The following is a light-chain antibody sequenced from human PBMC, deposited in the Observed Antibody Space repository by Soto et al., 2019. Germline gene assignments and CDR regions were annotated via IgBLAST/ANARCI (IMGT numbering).Light chain of an antibody. CDR2: GAS. Sequence: EIVLTQSPGTLSLSPGERATLSCRASQSVTGSSLAWYQQKPGQAPRLLIYGASSRATGIPDRFSGSGSGTDFTLTINRLEPEDFALYYCQQYDSSPSSFTFGPGTKVDIK. J-gene: IGKJ3*01. CDR3: QQYDSSPSSFT. CDR1: QSVTGSS. V-gene: IGKV3-20*01.